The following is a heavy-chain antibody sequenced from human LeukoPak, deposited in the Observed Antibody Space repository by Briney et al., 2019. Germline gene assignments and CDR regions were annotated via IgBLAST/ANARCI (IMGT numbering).Heavy chain of an antibody. V-gene: IGHV4-39*07. CDR2: IHQSQST. CDR3: ARGRYSSSSSDFDY. J-gene: IGHJ4*02. CDR1: GDSISSGSYY. Sequence: PSETLSLTCPVSGDSISSGSYYWGWIRQPPGKGLEWIGSIHQSQSTYYNPSLKSRVTISVDTSKNQFSLKLSSVTAADTAVYYCARGRYSSSSSDFDYWGQGTLVTVSS. D-gene: IGHD6-13*01.